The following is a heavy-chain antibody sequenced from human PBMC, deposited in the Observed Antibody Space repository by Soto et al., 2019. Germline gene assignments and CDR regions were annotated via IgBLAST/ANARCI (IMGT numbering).Heavy chain of an antibody. CDR2: IYWDDDK. CDR3: AHKAGWDSRAIAIFDGEGHYSDY. J-gene: IGHJ4*02. Sequence: QITLKESGPTLVNPTQTLTLTCTFSGFTLTSNGVGVGWIRQAPGKALEWLALIYWDDDKRYSPSLKSRLSITSDTSKNQVVLKAPNIDPVDTATYSCAHKAGWDSRAIAIFDGEGHYSDYWGQGTLVTVSS. D-gene: IGHD3-3*01. CDR1: GFTLTSNGVG. V-gene: IGHV2-5*02.